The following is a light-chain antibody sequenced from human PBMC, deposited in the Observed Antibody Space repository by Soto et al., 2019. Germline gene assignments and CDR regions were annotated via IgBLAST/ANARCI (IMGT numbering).Light chain of an antibody. Sequence: QSVLTQPRSASGTPGQRVTISCSGSTSNIGSNYVNWYQQLPGTAPKLLIYSNNQRPSGVPDRFSGSRSGTSASLAISGLQSEDEADYYCETWDDSLNASVFGTGTKVTVL. CDR3: ETWDDSLNASV. CDR2: SNN. V-gene: IGLV1-44*01. CDR1: TSNIGSNY. J-gene: IGLJ1*01.